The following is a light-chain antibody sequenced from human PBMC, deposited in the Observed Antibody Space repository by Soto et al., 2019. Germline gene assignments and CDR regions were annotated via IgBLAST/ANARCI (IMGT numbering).Light chain of an antibody. CDR2: GAS. CDR3: QKYNNWPFT. CDR1: QSISSN. V-gene: IGKV3-15*01. J-gene: IGKJ3*01. Sequence: EIVMTQSPATLSVSPGERATLSCRASQSISSNLAWYQQKPGQAPRLLIYGASTRATGIPATFSGSGSGTEFTLTISSLQYEDFAVYYCQKYNNWPFTFGPGTKVDIK.